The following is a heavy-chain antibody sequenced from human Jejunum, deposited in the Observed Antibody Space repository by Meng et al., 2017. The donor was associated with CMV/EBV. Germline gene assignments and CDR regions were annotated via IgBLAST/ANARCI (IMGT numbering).Heavy chain of an antibody. CDR2: ISSSGNDL. V-gene: IGHV3-48*03. CDR3: ARAAYGHGLDN. CDR1: GFNFRNYE. D-gene: IGHD4-17*01. J-gene: IGHJ4*02. Sequence: CTASGFNFRNYELNWVRQAPGKGLEWIAYISSSGNDLNYADSVKGRFTISRDNAKNSLYLHMSSLETYDTAVYYCARAAYGHGLDNWGQGTLVTVSS.